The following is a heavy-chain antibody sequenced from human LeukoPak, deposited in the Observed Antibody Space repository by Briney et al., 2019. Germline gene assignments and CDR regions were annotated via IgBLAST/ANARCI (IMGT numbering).Heavy chain of an antibody. J-gene: IGHJ4*02. CDR2: ISSSSSYI. CDR1: GFTVSSNY. V-gene: IGHV3-21*01. D-gene: IGHD2-15*01. CDR3: ASLPPDCSGGSCHDY. Sequence: GGSLRLSCAACGFTVSSNYMSWVRQAPGKGLEWVSSISSSSSYIYYADSVKGRFTISRDNAKNSLYLQMNSLRAEDTAVYYCASLPPDCSGGSCHDYWGQGTLVTVSS.